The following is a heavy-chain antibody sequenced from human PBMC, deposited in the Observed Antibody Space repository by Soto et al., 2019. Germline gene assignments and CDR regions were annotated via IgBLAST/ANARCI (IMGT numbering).Heavy chain of an antibody. J-gene: IGHJ3*02. CDR2: IYSAGSA. Sequence: GGSLRLSCAASGFTVSTYHMSWVRQAPGKGLEWVSVIYSAGSADFADSVKVRFTLSRDNSKNTLYLQMNSLRAEDTALYYCAKDGYYDILTADFSPYDAFDIWGQGTMVTVSS. CDR1: GFTVSTYH. CDR3: AKDGYYDILTADFSPYDAFDI. V-gene: IGHV3-66*01. D-gene: IGHD3-9*01.